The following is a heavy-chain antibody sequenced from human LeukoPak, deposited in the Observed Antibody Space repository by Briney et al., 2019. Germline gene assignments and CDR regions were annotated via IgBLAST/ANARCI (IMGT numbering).Heavy chain of an antibody. J-gene: IGHJ5*02. V-gene: IGHV4-39*01. CDR2: IYYSGST. D-gene: IGHD3-10*01. CDR3: AGIPIWFGELLGASWFDP. Sequence: SGTLSLTCTVSGGSISSSSYYWGWIRQPPGKGLEWIGSIYYSGSTYYNPSLKSRVTISVDTSKNQFSLKLSSVTAADTAVYYCAGIPIWFGELLGASWFDPWGQGTLVTVSS. CDR1: GGSISSSSYY.